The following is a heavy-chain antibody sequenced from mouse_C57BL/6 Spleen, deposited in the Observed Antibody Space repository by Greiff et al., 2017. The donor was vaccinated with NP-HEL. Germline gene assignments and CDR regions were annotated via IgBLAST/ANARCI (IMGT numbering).Heavy chain of an antibody. CDR1: GFTFSSYA. CDR3: TRDSSSRDYFDY. CDR2: ISSGGDYI. J-gene: IGHJ2*01. D-gene: IGHD3-2*02. Sequence: DVMLVESGEGLVKPGGSLKLSCAASGFTFSSYAMSWVRQTPEKRLEWVAYISSGGDYIYYADTVKGRFTISRDNARNTLYLQMSSLKSEDTAMYYCTRDSSSRDYFDYWGQGTTLTVSS. V-gene: IGHV5-9-1*02.